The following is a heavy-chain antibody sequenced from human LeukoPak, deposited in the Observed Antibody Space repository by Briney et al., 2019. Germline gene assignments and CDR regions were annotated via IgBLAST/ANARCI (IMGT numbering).Heavy chain of an antibody. CDR1: GSTVKRNY. Sequence: GGSLRLPCAVSGSTVKRNYMSWARQAPGKGLEWVSVIYSGGDTYYADTVKGRFTISRDNSKNTVYLQMNSLRPEDTAVYYCARLDDSNSRRPENDASDVWGQGTTVTVSS. CDR2: IYSGGDT. J-gene: IGHJ3*01. V-gene: IGHV3-66*02. D-gene: IGHD3-22*01. CDR3: ARLDDSNSRRPENDASDV.